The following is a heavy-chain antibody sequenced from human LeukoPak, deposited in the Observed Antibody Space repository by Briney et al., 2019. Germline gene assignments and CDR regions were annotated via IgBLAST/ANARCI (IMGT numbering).Heavy chain of an antibody. Sequence: GASVKVSCKASGYIFTSYDINWVRQATGQGLEWMGWMNPNSGNTGYAQKFQGRVTMTRNTSISTAYMELSSLRSEDTAVYYCARGFTYCGGDCYSEWGQGTLVTVSS. V-gene: IGHV1-8*01. CDR2: MNPNSGNT. D-gene: IGHD2-21*02. J-gene: IGHJ4*02. CDR3: ARGFTYCGGDCYSE. CDR1: GYIFTSYD.